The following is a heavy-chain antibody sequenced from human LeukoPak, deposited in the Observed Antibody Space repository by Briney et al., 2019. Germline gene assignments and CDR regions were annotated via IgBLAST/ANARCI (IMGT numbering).Heavy chain of an antibody. CDR2: IYYSGST. J-gene: IGHJ6*02. CDR3: ARSKNNYYYGMDV. V-gene: IGHV4-59*08. Sequence: ASETLSLTCTVSGGSISSYYWSWIRQPPGKGLEWIGYIYYSGSTNYNPSLKSRVTISVDTSKNQFSLKLSSVTAADTAVYYCARSKNNYYYGMDVWGQGTTVTVSS. CDR1: GGSISSYY.